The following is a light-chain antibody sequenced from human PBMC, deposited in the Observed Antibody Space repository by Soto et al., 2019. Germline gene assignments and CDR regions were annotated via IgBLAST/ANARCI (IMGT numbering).Light chain of an antibody. V-gene: IGKV3-20*01. CDR2: GAS. J-gene: IGKJ1*01. Sequence: EIVLTQSPDTLSLSPGERVTLSCRASQSVSSSYLAWYQQKPGQAPRLLIYGASSRATGTPARFSASGSGTDFTLSISSLEPEDFAVYHCHQYGSAPRTFGQGTKVDIK. CDR3: HQYGSAPRT. CDR1: QSVSSSY.